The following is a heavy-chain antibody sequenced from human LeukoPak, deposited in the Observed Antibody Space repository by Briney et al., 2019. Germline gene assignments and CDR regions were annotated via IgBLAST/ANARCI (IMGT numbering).Heavy chain of an antibody. CDR3: AKDIEVGARGYYKYGMDV. CDR2: ISWNSGRI. D-gene: IGHD6-6*01. Sequence: GGSLRLSCVASGFTSDNYAMPWVRQAPGKGLEWVSGISWNSGRIGYADSVEGRFTISRDNAKNSLYLQMNSLRAEDTALYYCAKDIEVGARGYYKYGMDVWGQGTTVTVSS. CDR1: GFTSDNYA. V-gene: IGHV3-9*02. J-gene: IGHJ6*02.